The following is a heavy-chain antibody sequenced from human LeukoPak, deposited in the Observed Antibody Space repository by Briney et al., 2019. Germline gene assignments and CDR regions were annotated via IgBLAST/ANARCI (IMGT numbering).Heavy chain of an antibody. V-gene: IGHV4-4*02. CDR1: GGSISSSNW. CDR3: ARAFLVGYSPEEYFFDY. Sequence: SETLSLTCAVSGGSISSSNWWGWVRQPPGRGLECIGEIHHSGTTNYNPSLKSRVTISVDKAKNQFSLKLSSVTAADTAVYYCARAFLVGYSPEEYFFDYWGQGTLVTVSS. CDR2: IHHSGTT. J-gene: IGHJ4*02. D-gene: IGHD2-15*01.